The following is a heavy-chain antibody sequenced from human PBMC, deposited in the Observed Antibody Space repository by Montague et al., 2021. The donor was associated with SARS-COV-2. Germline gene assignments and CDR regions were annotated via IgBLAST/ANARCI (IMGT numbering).Heavy chain of an antibody. D-gene: IGHD3-16*01. CDR3: ARGLIGGIESRTFYYGVDI. Sequence: SETLSLTCTVSGGSVSSGTYYWSWIRQAAGKGLEWIGLVYVSGYSYSNPSLKSRLTISLDTSENQVSLRLRSVTAADTAVYFCARGLIGGIESRTFYYGVDIWGQGTTVTVSS. CDR1: GGSVSSGTYY. V-gene: IGHV4-61*10. CDR2: VYVSGYS. J-gene: IGHJ6*02.